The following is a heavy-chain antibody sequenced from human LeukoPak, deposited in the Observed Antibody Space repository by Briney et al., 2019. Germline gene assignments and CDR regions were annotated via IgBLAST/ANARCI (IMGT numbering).Heavy chain of an antibody. V-gene: IGHV4-61*02. CDR1: GGSISSGSYY. CDR2: IYTSGST. CDR3: ARTSTVTPLFDY. J-gene: IGHJ4*02. Sequence: SETLSLTCTVSGGSISSGSYYWSCIRQPAGKGLEWIGRIYTSGSTNYNPSLKSRVTISVDTSKNQFSLKLSSVTAADAAVYYCARTSTVTPLFDYWGQGTLVTVSS. D-gene: IGHD4-17*01.